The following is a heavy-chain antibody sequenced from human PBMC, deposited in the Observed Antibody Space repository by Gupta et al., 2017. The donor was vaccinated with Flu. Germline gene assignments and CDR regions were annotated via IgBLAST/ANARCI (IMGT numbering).Heavy chain of an antibody. Sequence: RQMPGKGLEWMGIIFPGDSDTRYSPSFQGQVTISADKSINTAYLQWSSLKASDTAMYYCARVNTAVAYFGLDVWSQGTTVTVSS. V-gene: IGHV5-51*01. J-gene: IGHJ6*02. D-gene: IGHD5-18*01. CDR3: ARVNTAVAYFGLDV. CDR2: IFPGDSDT.